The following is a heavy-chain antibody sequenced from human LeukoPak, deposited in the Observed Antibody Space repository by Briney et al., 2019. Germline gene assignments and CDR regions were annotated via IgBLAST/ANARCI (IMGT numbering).Heavy chain of an antibody. V-gene: IGHV3-23*01. D-gene: IGHD1-1*01. J-gene: IGHJ4*02. CDR2: ISENGGTT. Sequence: PGGSLRLSCAASGFTFSSYAMSWLRQAPGKGLEWVSAISENGGTTYYADSVKGRSTISRDNSKNTLYLQLNSLRAEDTAVYYCAKEGPTGTTKFDYWGQGTLVTVSS. CDR3: AKEGPTGTTKFDY. CDR1: GFTFSSYA.